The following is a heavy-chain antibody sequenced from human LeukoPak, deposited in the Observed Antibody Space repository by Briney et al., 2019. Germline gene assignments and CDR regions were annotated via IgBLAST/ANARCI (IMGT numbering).Heavy chain of an antibody. Sequence: ASVKVSCKASGYTFTSYGISWVRQAPGQGLEWMGWISAYNGNTNYAQKLQGRVTMTTDTSTSTAYMELRSLRSDDTAVYYCARAIQRGSGSYYHFDYWGQGTLVTVSS. J-gene: IGHJ4*02. CDR2: ISAYNGNT. V-gene: IGHV1-18*01. CDR3: ARAIQRGSGSYYHFDY. D-gene: IGHD3-10*01. CDR1: GYTFTSYG.